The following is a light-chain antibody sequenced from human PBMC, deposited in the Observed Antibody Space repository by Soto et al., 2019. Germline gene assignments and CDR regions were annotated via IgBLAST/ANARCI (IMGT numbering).Light chain of an antibody. CDR1: SSDVGAYDF. CDR2: EVS. J-gene: IGLJ1*01. Sequence: QSALTQPASVSGSPGQSITISCTGTSSDVGAYDFVSWYQQHPDKAPKLMIYEVSNRPSGVSNRCSGSKSVNTATLTISGLQAEDEADYCCSSYTSSSTRVFGTGTKVTVL. V-gene: IGLV2-14*03. CDR3: SSYTSSSTRV.